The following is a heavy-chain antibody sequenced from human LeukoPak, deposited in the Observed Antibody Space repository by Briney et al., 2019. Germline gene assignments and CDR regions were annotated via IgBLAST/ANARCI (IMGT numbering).Heavy chain of an antibody. V-gene: IGHV1-2*02. J-gene: IGHJ2*01. CDR1: GYTFTNYY. CDR2: ISPNSGGT. CDR3: ARGPYVPFPNWYFDL. D-gene: IGHD3-10*02. Sequence: ASVKVSCKASGYTFTNYYMHWVRQAPGQGLEWMGWISPNSGGTNYAQKFQGRVTMTRDTSISTAYMELSRLRSDDTAVYYCARGPYVPFPNWYFDLWGRGTLVTVSS.